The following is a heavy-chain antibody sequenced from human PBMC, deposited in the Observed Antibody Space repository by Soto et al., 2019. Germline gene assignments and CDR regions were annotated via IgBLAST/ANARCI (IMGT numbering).Heavy chain of an antibody. CDR3: AKAYDLGLPHYNYGMDV. D-gene: IGHD3-16*01. Sequence: QVQLQESGPGLVKPSETLSLTCTVSGGSISSYYWSWIRQPAGKGLEWIGRIYTSGSTNYNPSLKCRVIMSVDTSKNQFSLKLSYVAAADTAVYYCAKAYDLGLPHYNYGMDVWGQGTTVTVSS. V-gene: IGHV4-4*07. CDR1: GGSISSYY. J-gene: IGHJ6*02. CDR2: IYTSGST.